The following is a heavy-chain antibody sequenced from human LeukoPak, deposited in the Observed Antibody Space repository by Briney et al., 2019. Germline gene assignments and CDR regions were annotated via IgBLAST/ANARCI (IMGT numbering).Heavy chain of an antibody. CDR3: ARAPSSSWYAWFDP. CDR2: INHSGST. CDR1: GGSFSGYY. V-gene: IGHV4-34*01. D-gene: IGHD6-13*01. J-gene: IGHJ5*02. Sequence: SETLSLTCAVYGGSFSGYYWSWIRQPPGKGLEWIGEINHSGSTNYNPSLKSRVTISVDTSKNQFSLKLSSVTAADTAVYYCARAPSSSWYAWFDPWGQGTLVTVSS.